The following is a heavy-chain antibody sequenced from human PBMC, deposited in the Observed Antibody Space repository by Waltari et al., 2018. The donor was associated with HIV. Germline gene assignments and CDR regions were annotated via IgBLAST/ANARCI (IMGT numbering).Heavy chain of an antibody. J-gene: IGHJ4*02. CDR2: SGGIGATI. Sequence: EIQLLESGGGLVQPGGSLRLSCAASGFIFDNHGMSWVRQAPGKGLEWVSASGGIGATIYYADSVKGRFTVSRDNSKNTLYLQMHSLRVEDTAVYYCTKLTDSATTDWGQGTPVTVSS. V-gene: IGHV3-23*01. CDR1: GFIFDNHG. CDR3: TKLTDSATTD. D-gene: IGHD1-26*01.